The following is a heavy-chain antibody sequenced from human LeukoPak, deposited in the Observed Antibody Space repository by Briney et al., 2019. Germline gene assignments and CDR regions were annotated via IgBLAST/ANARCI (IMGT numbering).Heavy chain of an antibody. J-gene: IGHJ3*02. CDR3: AREDPPYYDILTGSNAFDI. V-gene: IGHV4-59*12. D-gene: IGHD3-9*01. CDR2: IYYSGST. Sequence: SETLSLTCTVSGGSISSYYWSWIRQPPGKGLEWIGYIYYSGSTNYNPSLKSRVTISVDTSKNQFSLKLSSVTAADTAVYYCAREDPPYYDILTGSNAFDIWGQGTMVTVSS. CDR1: GGSISSYY.